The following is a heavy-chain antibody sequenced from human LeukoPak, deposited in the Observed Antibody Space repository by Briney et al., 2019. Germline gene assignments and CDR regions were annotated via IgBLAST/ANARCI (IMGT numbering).Heavy chain of an antibody. CDR1: GGTFSSYA. CDR3: ARGGGGQGTGFDY. J-gene: IGHJ4*02. V-gene: IGHV1-69*05. Sequence: GASVKVSCKASGGTFSSYAIGWVRQAPGQGLEWMGGIIPIFGTANYAQKFQGRVTITTDESTSTAYMELSSLRSEDTAVYYCARGGGGQGTGFDYWGQGTLVTVSS. CDR2: IIPIFGTA. D-gene: IGHD1/OR15-1a*01.